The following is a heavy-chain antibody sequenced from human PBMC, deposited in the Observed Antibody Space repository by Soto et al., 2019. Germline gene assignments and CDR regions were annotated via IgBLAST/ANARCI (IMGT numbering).Heavy chain of an antibody. D-gene: IGHD3-3*01. Sequence: QVQLVQSGAEVKKPGASVKVSCKASGYTFTSYGISWVRQAPGQGLEWMGWISAYNGNTNYAQKLQGRVTMTTDTSTSTAYMELRSLRSDDTAMYYCAREGYYDFWSGYLGPDVSNWFDPWGQGTLVTVSS. CDR1: GYTFTSYG. J-gene: IGHJ5*02. V-gene: IGHV1-18*01. CDR3: AREGYYDFWSGYLGPDVSNWFDP. CDR2: ISAYNGNT.